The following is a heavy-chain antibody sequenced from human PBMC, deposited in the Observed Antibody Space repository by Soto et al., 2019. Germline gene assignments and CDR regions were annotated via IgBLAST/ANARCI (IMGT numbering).Heavy chain of an antibody. Sequence: GGSLRLACAASGFTFSSYWMHWVRQAPGKGLVWVSRINSDGSSTSYADSVKGRFTISRDNAKNTLYLQMNSLRAEDTAVYYYVACPYYFDYWGQGTRVTVSS. CDR2: INSDGSST. CDR1: GFTFSSYW. CDR3: VACPYYFDY. V-gene: IGHV3-74*01. J-gene: IGHJ4*02.